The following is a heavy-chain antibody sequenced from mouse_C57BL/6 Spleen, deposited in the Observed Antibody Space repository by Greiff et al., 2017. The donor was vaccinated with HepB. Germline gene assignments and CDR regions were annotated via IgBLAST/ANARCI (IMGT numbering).Heavy chain of an antibody. J-gene: IGHJ1*03. D-gene: IGHD1-1*01. Sequence: EVKLQESGPELVKPGASVKISCKASGYSFTGYYMNWVKQSPEKSLEWIGEINPSTGGTTYNQKFKAKATLTVDKSSSTAYMQLKSLTSEDSAVYYCARFWYYGSSRYFDVWGTGTTVTVSS. V-gene: IGHV1-42*01. CDR2: INPSTGGT. CDR1: GYSFTGYY. CDR3: ARFWYYGSSRYFDV.